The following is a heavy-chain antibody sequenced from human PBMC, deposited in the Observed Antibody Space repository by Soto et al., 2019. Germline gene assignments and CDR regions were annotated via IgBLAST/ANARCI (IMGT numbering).Heavy chain of an antibody. V-gene: IGHV3-66*01. D-gene: IGHD7-27*01. J-gene: IGHJ6*03. CDR1: GFTVSSNY. CDR3: ARDRNWGSGDYYYYYMVV. CDR2: IYSGGST. Sequence: EVQLVESGGGLVQPGGSLRLSCAASGFTVSSNYMSWVRQAPGKGLEWVSVIYSGGSTYYADSVKGRFTISRDNSKNTLYLQMNSLRAEDTAVYYCARDRNWGSGDYYYYYMVVWGKGTTVTVSS.